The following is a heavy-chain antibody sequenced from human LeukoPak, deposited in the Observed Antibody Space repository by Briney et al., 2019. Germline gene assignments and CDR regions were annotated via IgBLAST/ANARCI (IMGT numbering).Heavy chain of an antibody. CDR3: ASGYSSGWYVSIDY. Sequence: SVKVSCKTSGYTFSSYGITWVRQAPGQGLEWMGRIIPILGIANYAQKFQGRVTITADKSTSTAYMELSSLRSEDTAVYYCASGYSSGWYVSIDYWGQGTLVTVSS. J-gene: IGHJ4*02. CDR2: IIPILGIA. D-gene: IGHD6-19*01. CDR1: GYTFSSYG. V-gene: IGHV1-69*04.